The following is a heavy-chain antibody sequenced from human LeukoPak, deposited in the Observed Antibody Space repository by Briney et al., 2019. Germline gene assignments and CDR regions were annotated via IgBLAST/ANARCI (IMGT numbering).Heavy chain of an antibody. D-gene: IGHD5-18*01. Sequence: SETLSLTCTVSGGSISIYYWSWIRQPAGKGLEWIGRIYTSGTTHYNPSLKSRVTMSVDTSKNQFSLKLSSVTAADTAVYYCARGLNSYGFDYWGQGTLVTVSS. CDR2: IYTSGTT. CDR1: GGSISIYY. CDR3: ARGLNSYGFDY. V-gene: IGHV4-4*07. J-gene: IGHJ4*02.